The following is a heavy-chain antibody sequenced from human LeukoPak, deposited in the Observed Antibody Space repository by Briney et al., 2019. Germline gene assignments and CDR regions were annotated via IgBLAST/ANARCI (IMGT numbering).Heavy chain of an antibody. J-gene: IGHJ3*02. D-gene: IGHD3-3*01. CDR2: IYYSGST. Sequence: SETLSLTCTVSGGSISSSSYYWGWIRQPPGKGLEWIGSIYYSGSTYYNPSLKSRVTISVDTSKNQFSLKLSSVTTADTAVYYCARTYYDFWSGPHDAFDIWGQGTMVTVST. V-gene: IGHV4-39*01. CDR3: ARTYYDFWSGPHDAFDI. CDR1: GGSISSSSYY.